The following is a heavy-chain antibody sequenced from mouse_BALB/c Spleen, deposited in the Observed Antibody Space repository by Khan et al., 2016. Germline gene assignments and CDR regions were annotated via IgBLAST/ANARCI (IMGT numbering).Heavy chain of an antibody. V-gene: IGHV3-2*02. Sequence: EVQLQESGPGLVKPSQSLSLTCTVSGYSITSDYAWNWIRQFPGNKLEWMGYISYSGSTNYNPSLKSRVSITRDTSKNQVFLQLNSVTTEDTATCYCARSFGYRAFAYWGQGTLVTVSA. CDR1: GYSITSDYA. CDR3: ARSFGYRAFAY. D-gene: IGHD2-2*01. J-gene: IGHJ3*01. CDR2: ISYSGST.